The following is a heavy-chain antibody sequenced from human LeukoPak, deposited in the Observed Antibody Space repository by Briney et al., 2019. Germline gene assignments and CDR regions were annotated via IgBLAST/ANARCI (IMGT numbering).Heavy chain of an antibody. D-gene: IGHD7-27*01. Sequence: ASVKVSCKASGGTFSSHAISWVRQAPGQGLEWMGWISIYSGNTNYAQKFQDRISMTTDTSTNTAYMELRSLKSDDTAVYYCARDPGGTWGFDYWGQGALVTVSS. CDR2: ISIYSGNT. J-gene: IGHJ4*02. V-gene: IGHV1-18*01. CDR1: GGTFSSHA. CDR3: ARDPGGTWGFDY.